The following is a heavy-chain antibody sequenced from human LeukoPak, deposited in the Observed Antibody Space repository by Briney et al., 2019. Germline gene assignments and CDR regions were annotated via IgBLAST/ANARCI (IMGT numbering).Heavy chain of an antibody. CDR3: ARTAARDGYNLYIFDY. J-gene: IGHJ4*02. D-gene: IGHD5-24*01. CDR1: GGSISSSSYY. V-gene: IGHV4-39*01. CDR2: IYYSGST. Sequence: SETLSLTCTVSGGSISSSSYYWGWIRQPPGKGLEWIGSIYYSGSTYYNPSLKSRVTISVDTSKNQFSLKLSSVTAADTAVYYCARTAARDGYNLYIFDYWGQGTLVTVSS.